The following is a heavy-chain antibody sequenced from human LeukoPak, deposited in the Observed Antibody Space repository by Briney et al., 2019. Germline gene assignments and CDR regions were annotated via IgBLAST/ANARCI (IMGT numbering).Heavy chain of an antibody. CDR3: ARARGVNSYDFWSGYQDY. CDR1: GFTFSNYA. J-gene: IGHJ4*02. D-gene: IGHD3-3*01. Sequence: PGGSLRLSCVASGFTFSNYAMHWVRQAPGKGLEWMSVISYDGSNRYYADSVKGRFTISRDDSKNTLFLQMNSLRAEDTAVYYCARARGVNSYDFWSGYQDYWGQGTLVTVSS. CDR2: ISYDGSNR. V-gene: IGHV3-30*04.